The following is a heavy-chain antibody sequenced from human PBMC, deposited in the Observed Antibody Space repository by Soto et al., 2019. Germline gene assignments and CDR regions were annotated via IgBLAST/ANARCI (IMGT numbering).Heavy chain of an antibody. CDR1: GYIFSSFY. CDR3: ARDIFGHVDAFDL. Sequence: AAVKVSCKASGYIFSSFYINWVRQAPGQGLEWMGWTSGYSGNSKYAQKFQGRVTMTTDTSTNTGYMEMRSLTSDETAVYYCARDIFGHVDAFDLWGQGTMVTVSS. D-gene: IGHD3-3*02. J-gene: IGHJ3*01. CDR2: TSGYSGNS. V-gene: IGHV1-18*01.